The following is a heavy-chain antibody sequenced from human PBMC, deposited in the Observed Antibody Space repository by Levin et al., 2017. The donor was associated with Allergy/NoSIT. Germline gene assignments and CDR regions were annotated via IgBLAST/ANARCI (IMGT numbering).Heavy chain of an antibody. Sequence: PGESLKISCAASGFTFSSYAMSWVRLAPGKGLEWVSGIGGSGGGTYYADSVKGRFTISRDNSKNTLYLQLNSLRADDTALYYCAKDRSGGYYDFWSGSGVADYWGQGTLVTVSS. V-gene: IGHV3-23*01. CDR2: IGGSGGGT. D-gene: IGHD3-3*01. CDR3: AKDRSGGYYDFWSGSGVADY. J-gene: IGHJ4*02. CDR1: GFTFSSYA.